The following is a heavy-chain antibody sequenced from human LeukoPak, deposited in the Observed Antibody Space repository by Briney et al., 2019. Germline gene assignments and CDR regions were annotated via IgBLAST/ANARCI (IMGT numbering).Heavy chain of an antibody. Sequence: NTSETLSLTCTVSGGSISSSSYYWGWIRQPPGKGLEWIGSIYYSGSTYYNPSLKSRVTISVDTSKNQFSLKLSSVTAADTAVYYCSSSEYYGGDCYSDYWGQGTLVTVSS. CDR1: GGSISSSSYY. J-gene: IGHJ4*02. D-gene: IGHD2-21*02. CDR3: SSSEYYGGDCYSDY. CDR2: IYYSGST. V-gene: IGHV4-39*07.